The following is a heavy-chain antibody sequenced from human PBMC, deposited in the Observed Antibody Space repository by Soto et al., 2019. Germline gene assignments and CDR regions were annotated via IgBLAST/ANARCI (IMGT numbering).Heavy chain of an antibody. CDR1: GXTFXXXD. D-gene: IGHD2-8*02. CDR3: AXXXXXXXDP. CDR2: MNPNSGNT. V-gene: IGHV1-8*01. J-gene: IGHJ5*02. Sequence: QVQLVQSGAEVKKPGASVKVSCKASGXTFXXXDINXXRQATGQGLEWMGWMNPNSGNTGYAQKFQGRVTXXXXXXXXXXXXXXXXXXXXXXXXXYXAXXXXXXXDPWGQGTLVTVSS.